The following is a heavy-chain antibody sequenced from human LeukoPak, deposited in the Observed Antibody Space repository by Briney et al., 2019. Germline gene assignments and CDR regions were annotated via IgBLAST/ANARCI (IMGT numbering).Heavy chain of an antibody. CDR3: ATLIGYCSSTSCDEIDY. D-gene: IGHD2-2*01. CDR2: INHSGST. J-gene: IGHJ4*02. V-gene: IGHV4-34*01. CDR1: GGSFSGYY. Sequence: SETLSLTCAVYGGSFSGYYWSWIRQPPGKGLEWIGEINHSGSTNYNPSLKSRVTMSVDTSKNQFSLKLSSVTAADTAVYYCATLIGYCSSTSCDEIDYWGQGTLVTVSS.